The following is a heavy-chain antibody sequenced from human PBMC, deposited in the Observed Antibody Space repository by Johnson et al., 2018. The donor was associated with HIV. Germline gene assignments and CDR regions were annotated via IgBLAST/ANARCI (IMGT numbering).Heavy chain of an antibody. CDR3: TTEAYSSSSAAFDI. V-gene: IGHV3-15*01. J-gene: IGHJ3*02. D-gene: IGHD6-6*01. CDR1: GFTFSNAW. CDR2: IQSKTDGGTP. Sequence: EVQLVESGGGAVRPGGSLRLYCAASGFTFSNAWMSWVRQAPGKGLEWVGRIQSKTDGGTPDYAAPVKGRFTISRDDSKNTLYLQMNSLKTEDTAVYYCTTEAYSSSSAAFDIWGQGTMVTVSS.